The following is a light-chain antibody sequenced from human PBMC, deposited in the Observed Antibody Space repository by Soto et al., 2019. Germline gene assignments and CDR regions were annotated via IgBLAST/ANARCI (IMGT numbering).Light chain of an antibody. Sequence: QSALTQPASVSGSPGQSITISCTATTSDVGGFDSVSWYQQHPGTAPRVIIYEVSNRPSGVSYRFSGSKSANTASLTISGLQADDEADYYCNSYTTSNTWLFGGGTKLTVL. CDR2: EVS. CDR1: TSDVGGFDS. V-gene: IGLV2-14*01. J-gene: IGLJ3*02. CDR3: NSYTTSNTWL.